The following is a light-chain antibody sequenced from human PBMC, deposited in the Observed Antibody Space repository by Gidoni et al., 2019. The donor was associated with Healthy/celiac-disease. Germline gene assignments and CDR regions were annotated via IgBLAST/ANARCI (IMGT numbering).Light chain of an antibody. CDR1: QSLLHSNGYNY. Sequence: DIVMTQSPLSLPVTPGEPASISCRSSQSLLHSNGYNYLDWYLQKPGQSPQLLIYLGSNRASGVPYRFSGSGSGTDFTLKISRVEAEDVGVYYCMQALQTPYTFGQXTKLEIK. CDR2: LGS. J-gene: IGKJ2*01. V-gene: IGKV2-28*01. CDR3: MQALQTPYT.